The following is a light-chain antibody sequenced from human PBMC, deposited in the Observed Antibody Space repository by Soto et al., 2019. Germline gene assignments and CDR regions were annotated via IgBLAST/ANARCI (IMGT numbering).Light chain of an antibody. CDR2: EVN. CDR1: SSDVGSCNC. V-gene: IGLV2-23*02. Sequence: QSALTQPASVSGSHGQSITISCTGTSSDVGSCNCVSWYQQHPGKAPTLIIYEVNKRPSGVSNRFSGSKSGNTASLTISGLQAEDEADYYCCSSVASPNWVFGGGTKLTVL. CDR3: CSSVASPNWV. J-gene: IGLJ3*02.